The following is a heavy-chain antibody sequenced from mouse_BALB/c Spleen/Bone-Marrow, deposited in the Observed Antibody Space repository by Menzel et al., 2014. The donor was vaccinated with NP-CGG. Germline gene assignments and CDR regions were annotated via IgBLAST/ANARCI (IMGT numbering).Heavy chain of an antibody. CDR2: ILPGSDST. J-gene: IGHJ4*01. CDR1: GYTFRSYW. CDR3: GSWGYDGYFYAMDY. V-gene: IGHV1-9*01. D-gene: IGHD2-3*01. Sequence: VQLQQSGAELMMPGASVKISCKATGYTFRSYWTEWVKQSPGHGLEWIGEILPGSDSTNYNEKFKGKATFTADTSSNTAYMQLSSLTSEDSAVYYCGSWGYDGYFYAMDYWGQGTSVTVSS.